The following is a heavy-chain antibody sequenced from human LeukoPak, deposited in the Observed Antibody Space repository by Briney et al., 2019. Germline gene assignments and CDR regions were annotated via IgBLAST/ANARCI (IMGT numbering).Heavy chain of an antibody. CDR2: IYYSGST. V-gene: IGHV4-59*01. CDR3: ARDSSGSEYFQH. CDR1: GGSISSYY. Sequence: SETLSPTCTVSGGSISSYYWSWIRQPPGKGLEWIGYIYYSGSTNYNPSLKSRVTISVDTSKNQFSLKLSSVTAADTAVYYCARDSSGSEYFQHWGQGTLVTVSS. J-gene: IGHJ1*01. D-gene: IGHD3-22*01.